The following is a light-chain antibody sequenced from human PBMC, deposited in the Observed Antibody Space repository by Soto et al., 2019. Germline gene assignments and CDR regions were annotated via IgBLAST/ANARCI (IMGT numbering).Light chain of an antibody. CDR2: EVS. J-gene: IGLJ1*01. CDR3: SSYAGSNIKG. Sequence: QSALTQPPSASGSPGQSVTISCTGTSSDVGGYNYVSWYQQHPGKAPKLMIYEVSKRPSGVPDRFSGSKSGNTASLTVSGLQAEDEADYYCSSYAGSNIKGFGTGTKLTVL. V-gene: IGLV2-8*01. CDR1: SSDVGGYNY.